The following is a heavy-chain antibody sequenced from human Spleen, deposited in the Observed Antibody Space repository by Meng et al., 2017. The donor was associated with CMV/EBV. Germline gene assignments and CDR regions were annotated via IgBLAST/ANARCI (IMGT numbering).Heavy chain of an antibody. CDR2: MNQDGSEK. Sequence: GESLKISCAASGFTFSSHWMTWVRQAPGKGLEWVANMNQDGSEKYIVDSVKGRFTISRDNAKNSLYLQLNSLRAEDTAVYYCARDSPIFGVADDAFDVWGQGTMVTVSS. CDR3: ARDSPIFGVADDAFDV. CDR1: GFTFSSHW. D-gene: IGHD3-3*02. V-gene: IGHV3-7*01. J-gene: IGHJ3*01.